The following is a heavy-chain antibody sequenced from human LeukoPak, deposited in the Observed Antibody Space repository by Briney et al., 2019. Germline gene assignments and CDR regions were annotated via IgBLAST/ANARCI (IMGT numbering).Heavy chain of an antibody. Sequence: SETLSLTCTVSGGSISSSSYYWGWIRQPPGKGLEWIGRIYYSGSTYYNPSLESRVTISVDTSKNQFSLKLSSVTAADTAVYYCARDKTYDFWSGPPLTYYFDYWGQGTLVTVSS. D-gene: IGHD3-3*01. CDR1: GGSISSSSYY. CDR2: IYYSGST. V-gene: IGHV4-39*07. J-gene: IGHJ4*02. CDR3: ARDKTYDFWSGPPLTYYFDY.